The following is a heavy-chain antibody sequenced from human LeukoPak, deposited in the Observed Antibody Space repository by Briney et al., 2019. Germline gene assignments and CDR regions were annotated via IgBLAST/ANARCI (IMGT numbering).Heavy chain of an antibody. Sequence: GGSLRLSCAASGFTFSSYAMHWVRQAPGKGLEWVAVISYDGSNKYYADSVKGRFTISRDNSKNTLYLQMNSLRAEDTAVYYCAREKNLDVWGQGTTVTVYS. D-gene: IGHD1-14*01. CDR2: ISYDGSNK. CDR1: GFTFSSYA. J-gene: IGHJ6*02. V-gene: IGHV3-30*04. CDR3: AREKNLDV.